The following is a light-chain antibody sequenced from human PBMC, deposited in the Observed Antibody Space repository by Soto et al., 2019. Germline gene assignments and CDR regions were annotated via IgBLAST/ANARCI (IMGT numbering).Light chain of an antibody. CDR1: QSISNN. CDR3: QQYNNWPPRT. CDR2: GAS. V-gene: IGKV3-15*01. Sequence: EIVMTQSPPTLSVSPGERATLSCRASQSISNNLAWYRQKPGQAPRLLIYGASTRATGIPARFSGSGSGTEFTLPIISLQSEDFAVYDCQQYNNWPPRTFGQGTKVEIK. J-gene: IGKJ1*01.